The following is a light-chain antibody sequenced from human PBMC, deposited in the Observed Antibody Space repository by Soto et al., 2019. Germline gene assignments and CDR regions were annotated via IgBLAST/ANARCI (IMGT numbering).Light chain of an antibody. CDR1: QSLLKSGGYNY. Sequence: EIVMTQSPLSLPVTPGEPASISCRSNQSLLKSGGYNYLDWYLQKPGQSPQVVIYMGAGRAPGVPDRFSGRGSGTSFTLEISRVEAEDVGIYYCMQSLQTLYTFGQGTKLEIK. CDR3: MQSLQTLYT. J-gene: IGKJ2*01. V-gene: IGKV2-28*01. CDR2: MGA.